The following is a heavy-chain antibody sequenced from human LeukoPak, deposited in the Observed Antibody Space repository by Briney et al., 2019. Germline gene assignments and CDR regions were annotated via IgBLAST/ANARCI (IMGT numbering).Heavy chain of an antibody. CDR1: GYTFTGYY. CDR2: INPNSGGT. CDR3: ARDMWDYYYMDV. V-gene: IGHV1-2*02. Sequence: GASVKVSCKASGYTFTGYYMHWVRQAPGQGLEWMGWINPNSGGTNYAQKFQGRVTMARDTSISTAYMELSRLRSDDTAVYYCARDMWDYYYMDVWGKGTTVTVSS. J-gene: IGHJ6*03. D-gene: IGHD1-26*01.